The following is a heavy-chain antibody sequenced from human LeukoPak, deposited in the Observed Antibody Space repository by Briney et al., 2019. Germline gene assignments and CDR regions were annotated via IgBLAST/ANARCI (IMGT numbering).Heavy chain of an antibody. CDR1: GFIFSDYW. CDR3: ASRHCSGGGCYFAGADPFDY. J-gene: IGHJ4*02. D-gene: IGHD2-15*01. CDR2: IYNGGNK. V-gene: IGHV3-53*01. Sequence: GGSLRLSCVASGFIFSDYWMHWVRQSPGKGLEWVSVIYNGGNKYYIDSVKGRFTISRDTSKNTLYLQMNSLRAEDTAVYYCASRHCSGGGCYFAGADPFDYWGQGTLVTVSS.